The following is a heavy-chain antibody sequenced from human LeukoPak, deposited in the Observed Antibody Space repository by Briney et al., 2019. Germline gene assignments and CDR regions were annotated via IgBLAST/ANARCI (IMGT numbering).Heavy chain of an antibody. CDR3: ARDYYDSSGYYYYYYYGMDV. J-gene: IGHJ6*02. CDR2: ISYDGSNK. D-gene: IGHD3-22*01. V-gene: IGHV3-30-3*01. CDR1: GFTFSSYA. Sequence: GGSLRLSCAASGFTFSSYAMHWVRQAPGKGLEWVAVISYDGSNKYYADSVKGRFTISRDNSKNTLYLQMNSLRAEDTAVYYCARDYYDSSGYYYYYYYGMDVWGQGTTVTVPS.